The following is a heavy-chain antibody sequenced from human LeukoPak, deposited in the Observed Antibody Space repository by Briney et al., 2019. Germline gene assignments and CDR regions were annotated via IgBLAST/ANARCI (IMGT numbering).Heavy chain of an antibody. Sequence: GGSLRLSCAASGFTVSSNYMSWVRQAPGKGLEWVSVIYSGGSTYYADSVKGRFTISRDNSKNTLYLQMNSLRAEDTAVYYCAKDYGRKYYYGSGCHFNLFDPWGQGTLVTVSS. J-gene: IGHJ5*02. V-gene: IGHV3-66*01. D-gene: IGHD3-10*01. CDR3: AKDYGRKYYYGSGCHFNLFDP. CDR2: IYSGGST. CDR1: GFTVSSNY.